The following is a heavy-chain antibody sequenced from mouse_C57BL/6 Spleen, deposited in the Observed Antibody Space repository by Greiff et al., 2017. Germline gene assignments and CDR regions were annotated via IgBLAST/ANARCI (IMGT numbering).Heavy chain of an antibody. CDR3: ARGLYYDYDGAWFAY. CDR2: ISYDGSN. D-gene: IGHD2-4*01. V-gene: IGHV3-6*01. Sequence: EVKLQESGPGLVKPSQSLSLTCSVTGYSITSGYYWNWIRQFPGNKLEWMGYISYDGSNNYNPSLKNRISITRDTSENQFFLKLNSVTTEDTATYYCARGLYYDYDGAWFAYWGQGTLVTVSA. CDR1: GYSITSGYY. J-gene: IGHJ3*01.